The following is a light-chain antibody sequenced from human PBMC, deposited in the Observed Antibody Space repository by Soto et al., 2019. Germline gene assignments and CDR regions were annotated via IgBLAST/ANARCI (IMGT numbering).Light chain of an antibody. CDR2: GAS. J-gene: IGKJ5*01. CDR1: QSVSNSY. Sequence: EIVLTQSPGTLSLSPGERATLSCRASQSVSNSYLAWYQQKPGQAPRLLIYGASSRATGIPDRFSGSGSGTDFTLTISRLEPEDFAVYYCQQYGSPPAFGQGTRLEIK. V-gene: IGKV3-20*01. CDR3: QQYGSPPA.